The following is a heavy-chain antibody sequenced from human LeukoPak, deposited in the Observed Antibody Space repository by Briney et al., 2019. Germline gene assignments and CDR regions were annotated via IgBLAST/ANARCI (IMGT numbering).Heavy chain of an antibody. CDR3: AKGQDFDSASSSDY. J-gene: IGHJ4*01. V-gene: IGHV3-23*01. CDR2: ISGSGGST. Sequence: GGSLRLSCAASGFTFSSYGMSWVRQAPGKGLEWVSAISGSGGSTYYADSVKGRFTISRDNSKNTLYLQMNSLRAEDTAVYFCAKGQDFDSASSSDYWGHGTRVTVSS. CDR1: GFTFSSYG. D-gene: IGHD3-22*01.